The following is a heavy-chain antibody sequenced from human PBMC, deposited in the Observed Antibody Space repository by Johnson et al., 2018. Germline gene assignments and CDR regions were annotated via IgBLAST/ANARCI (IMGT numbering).Heavy chain of an antibody. D-gene: IGHD3-22*01. V-gene: IGHV1-69*12. Sequence: QVQLVQSGAEVKKPGSSVKVSCTASGGTFSGNAISWVRQAPGQGLEWMGGFIPIFGTAIYAQKFQGRVTITADGSTSTAYLELSSLRSEDTAIYFCASQFRYDNRGPNYWYFNLWGRGTLITVSS. CDR3: ASQFRYDNRGPNYWYFNL. CDR1: GGTFSGNA. J-gene: IGHJ2*01. CDR2: FIPIFGTA.